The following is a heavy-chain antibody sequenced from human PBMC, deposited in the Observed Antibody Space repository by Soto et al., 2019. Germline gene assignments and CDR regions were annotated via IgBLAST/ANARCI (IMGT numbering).Heavy chain of an antibody. Sequence: GGSLRLSCAASGFTFSSYAMGWVRQAQGKGLEWVSGISGSGGSTYYADSVKGRFTISRDNSKNTLFLQMNSLRAEDTAVYYCAKIAESVAGTVYGYWGQGTLVTVSS. D-gene: IGHD6-19*01. CDR3: AKIAESVAGTVYGY. J-gene: IGHJ4*02. V-gene: IGHV3-23*01. CDR1: GFTFSSYA. CDR2: ISGSGGST.